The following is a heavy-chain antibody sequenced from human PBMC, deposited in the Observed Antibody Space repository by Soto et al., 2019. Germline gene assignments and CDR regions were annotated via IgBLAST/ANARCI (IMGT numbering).Heavy chain of an antibody. CDR3: AKNGDFWSWGMDV. J-gene: IGHJ6*02. Sequence: GGSLRLSCASSGFPFSTYAMTWVRQAPGKGLEWVSIISSSGDATYYVDSVKGRFTISRDNSRNTLNLQMNSLRAEDTAVYYCAKNGDFWSWGMDVWGQGTTVTVSS. V-gene: IGHV3-23*01. CDR1: GFPFSTYA. D-gene: IGHD3-3*01. CDR2: ISSSGDAT.